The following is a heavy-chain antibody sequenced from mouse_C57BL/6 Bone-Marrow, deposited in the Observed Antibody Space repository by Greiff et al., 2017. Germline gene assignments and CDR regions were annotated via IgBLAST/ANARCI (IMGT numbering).Heavy chain of an antibody. CDR2: IYPGSGST. J-gene: IGHJ1*03. D-gene: IGHD2-3*01. Sequence: VQLQQPGAELVKPGASVKMSCKASGYTFTSYWITWVKQRPGQGLEWIGDIYPGSGSTNYNEKFKSKATLTVDTSSSTAYMQISSLTSEDSAVYYCARCDDGYLLYWYFDVWGTGTTVTVSS. V-gene: IGHV1-55*01. CDR3: ARCDDGYLLYWYFDV. CDR1: GYTFTSYW.